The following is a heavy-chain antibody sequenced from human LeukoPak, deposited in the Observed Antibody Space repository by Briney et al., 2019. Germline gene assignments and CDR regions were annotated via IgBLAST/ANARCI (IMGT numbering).Heavy chain of an antibody. J-gene: IGHJ4*02. CDR3: ARDRRGYSAYDGEGFDY. V-gene: IGHV1-18*04. Sequence: ASVTVSCKASGYIYANYGFSWVRQGPGQGLEWMGWISADNHNTKCAQKFQDRVTMTDDRSTSTVYMELRSLRSDDTAVYYCARDRRGYSAYDGEGFDYWGQGTLVTVSS. CDR2: ISADNHNT. D-gene: IGHD5-12*01. CDR1: GYIYANYG.